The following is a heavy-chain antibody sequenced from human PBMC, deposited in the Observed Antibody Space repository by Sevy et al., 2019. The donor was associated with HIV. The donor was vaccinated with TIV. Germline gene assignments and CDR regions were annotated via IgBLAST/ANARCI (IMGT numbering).Heavy chain of an antibody. CDR2: ISSNSSYI. V-gene: IGHV3-21*01. Sequence: GGSLRLSCAASGFTFSSSSMNWVRQAPGKGLEWVSSISSNSSYIYYADSVKGRFTISRDNAKNSLYLQMNSLRAEDTAVYYCARDHRDGSSWSENFDYWGQGTLVTVSS. J-gene: IGHJ4*02. CDR3: ARDHRDGSSWSENFDY. D-gene: IGHD6-13*01. CDR1: GFTFSSSS.